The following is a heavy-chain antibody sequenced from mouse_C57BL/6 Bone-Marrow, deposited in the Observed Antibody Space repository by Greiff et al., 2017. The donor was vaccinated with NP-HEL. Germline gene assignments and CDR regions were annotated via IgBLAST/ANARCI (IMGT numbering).Heavy chain of an antibody. CDR1: GYTFTSYG. D-gene: IGHD1-1*01. CDR3: ARIYYYGSSWFDY. Sequence: VQLQQSGAELARPGASVKLSCKASGYTFTSYGISWVKQRTGQGLEWIGEIYPRSGNTYYNEKFKGKATLTADKSTSTAYMELRSLTSEDSAVYFCARIYYYGSSWFDYWGQGTTLTVSS. V-gene: IGHV1-81*01. CDR2: IYPRSGNT. J-gene: IGHJ2*01.